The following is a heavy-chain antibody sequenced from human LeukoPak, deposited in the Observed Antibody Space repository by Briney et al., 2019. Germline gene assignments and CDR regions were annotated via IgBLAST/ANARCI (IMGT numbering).Heavy chain of an antibody. D-gene: IGHD6-19*01. CDR1: GFTFRDYW. Sequence: PGGSLRLSCAASGFTFRDYWMHWVRQAPGKGLVYVSRINSDGSSANYADSAKGRFTISRDNAKNTLYLQMNSLTAEDTAVYYCARPVAGTYAPMAYWGQGTLVTVSS. V-gene: IGHV3-74*01. CDR2: INSDGSSA. CDR3: ARPVAGTYAPMAY. J-gene: IGHJ4*02.